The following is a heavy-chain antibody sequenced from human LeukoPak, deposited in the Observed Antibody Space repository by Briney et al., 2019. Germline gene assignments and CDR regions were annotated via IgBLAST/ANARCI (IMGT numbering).Heavy chain of an antibody. Sequence: KPGESLKISCKGSGYSFNTYWIAWVRQMPGKGLEVMGIVYPGDSDTRYSPSFQGQVTISVDKSISTAYLQWSSLKASDTAIYYCARHFRVGATQGNFDLWSQGTLVAVSS. CDR2: VYPGDSDT. J-gene: IGHJ4*02. V-gene: IGHV5-51*01. CDR3: ARHFRVGATQGNFDL. CDR1: GYSFNTYW. D-gene: IGHD1-26*01.